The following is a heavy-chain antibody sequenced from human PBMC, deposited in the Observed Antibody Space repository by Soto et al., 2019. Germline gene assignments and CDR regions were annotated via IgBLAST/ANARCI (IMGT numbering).Heavy chain of an antibody. CDR3: AKDWEIIVATINDGFFYYGMDV. D-gene: IGHD5-12*01. J-gene: IGHJ6*02. Sequence: LRLACAASGFTFSSYGMHWVRQAPGKGLEWVAVISYDGSNKYYADSVKGRFTISRDNSKNTLYLQMNSLRAEDTAVYYCAKDWEIIVATINDGFFYYGMDVWGQGTTVTVSS. CDR2: ISYDGSNK. V-gene: IGHV3-30*18. CDR1: GFTFSSYG.